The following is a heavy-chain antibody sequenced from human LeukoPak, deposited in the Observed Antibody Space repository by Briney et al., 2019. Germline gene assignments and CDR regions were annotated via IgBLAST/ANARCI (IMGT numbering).Heavy chain of an antibody. J-gene: IGHJ5*02. CDR1: GGSISSYY. Sequence: SETLSLTCTVSGGSISSYYWSWIRQPPGKGLEWIGYIHYSGSTNYNPSLKSRVTISVDTSKNQFSLKLSSVTAADTAVYFCARQERVLAAGTWFDPWGQGTLVTVSS. CDR2: IHYSGST. D-gene: IGHD6-13*01. V-gene: IGHV4-59*08. CDR3: ARQERVLAAGTWFDP.